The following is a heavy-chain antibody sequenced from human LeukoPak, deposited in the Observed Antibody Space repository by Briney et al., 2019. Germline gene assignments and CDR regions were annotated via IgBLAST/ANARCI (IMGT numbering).Heavy chain of an antibody. CDR3: ARVSDFWSGSVLS. V-gene: IGHV4-34*01. D-gene: IGHD3-3*01. CDR2: INHSGST. Sequence: SETLSLTCAVYGGSFSGYYWSWIRQPPGKRLERIGEINHSGSTNYNPSFKSRVTISVDTSKNQFSLKLSSVTAADTAVYYCARVSDFWSGSVLSWGQGTLVTVSS. J-gene: IGHJ4*02. CDR1: GGSFSGYY.